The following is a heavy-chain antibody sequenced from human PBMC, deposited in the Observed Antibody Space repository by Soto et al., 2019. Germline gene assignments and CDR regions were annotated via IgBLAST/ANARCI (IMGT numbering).Heavy chain of an antibody. D-gene: IGHD2-15*01. Sequence: PGGSLRLSCAASGFTFDDYAMHWVRQAPGKGLEWVSGISWNSGSIGYADSVKGRFTISRDNAKNSPYLQMNSLRAEDTALYYCAKDHGYCSGGSCYPACYFDYWGQGTLVTVSS. CDR1: GFTFDDYA. V-gene: IGHV3-9*01. J-gene: IGHJ4*02. CDR3: AKDHGYCSGGSCYPACYFDY. CDR2: ISWNSGSI.